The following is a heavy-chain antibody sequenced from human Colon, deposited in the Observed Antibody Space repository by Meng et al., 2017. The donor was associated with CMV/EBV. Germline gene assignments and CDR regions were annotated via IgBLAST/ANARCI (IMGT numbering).Heavy chain of an antibody. J-gene: IGHJ5*02. V-gene: IGHV4-4*02. Sequence: SETLSLTCAVSGGSISSSNWWSWVRQPPGKGLEWIGEIYHSGSTNYNPSLKSRVTISVDKSKNQFSLKLSSVTAADTAVYYCARWGQQESRNGFDPWGQGTLVTVSS. CDR2: IYHSGST. D-gene: IGHD6-13*01. CDR1: GGSISSSNW. CDR3: ARWGQQESRNGFDP.